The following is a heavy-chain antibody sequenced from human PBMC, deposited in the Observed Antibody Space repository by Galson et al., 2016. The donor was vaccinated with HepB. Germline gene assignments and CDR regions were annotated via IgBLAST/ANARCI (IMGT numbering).Heavy chain of an antibody. CDR2: IRSKANNYAT. Sequence: SLRLSCAVSGLTFSGSAMHWVRQASGKGLEWVGHIRSKANNYATAYAASVKGRFTISRDDSKNTAYLQMNSLKTEDTAVYYCTRHLDPGYSSSWYVWSDPWGQGTLVTVSS. D-gene: IGHD6-13*01. CDR1: GLTFSGSA. J-gene: IGHJ5*02. CDR3: TRHLDPGYSSSWYVWSDP. V-gene: IGHV3-73*01.